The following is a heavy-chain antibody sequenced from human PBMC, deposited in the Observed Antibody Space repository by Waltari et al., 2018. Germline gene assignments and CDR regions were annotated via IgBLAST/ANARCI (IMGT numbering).Heavy chain of an antibody. Sequence: QVQLVQSGAEVKKPGSSVKLSCKASGGTFLSYAISWVRQAPGQGLQWMGGIIPICGTANYAQKSQGRVTITTDESTSTAYMELSSLRSEDTAVYYCARVDTAMDHFDYWGQGTLVTVSS. CDR2: IIPICGTA. CDR1: GGTFLSYA. J-gene: IGHJ4*02. CDR3: ARVDTAMDHFDY. D-gene: IGHD5-18*01. V-gene: IGHV1-69*05.